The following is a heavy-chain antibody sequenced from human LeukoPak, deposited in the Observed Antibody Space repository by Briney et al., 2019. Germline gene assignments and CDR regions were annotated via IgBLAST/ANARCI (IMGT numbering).Heavy chain of an antibody. CDR3: ARGLARKGGIAAVWVWFDP. V-gene: IGHV1-18*01. CDR2: ISAYNGNT. Sequence: GASVKVSCKASGYTFTSYGISWVRRAPGQGLEWMGWISAYNGNTNYAQNLQGRVTMTTDTSTSTAYMELRSLRSDDTAVYYCARGLARKGGIAAVWVWFDPWGQGTLVTVSS. CDR1: GYTFTSYG. D-gene: IGHD6-13*01. J-gene: IGHJ5*02.